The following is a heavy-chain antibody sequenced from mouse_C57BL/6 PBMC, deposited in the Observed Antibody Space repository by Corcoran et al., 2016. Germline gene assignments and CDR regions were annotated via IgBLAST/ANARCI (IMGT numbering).Heavy chain of an antibody. V-gene: IGHV9-3*01. D-gene: IGHD2-4*01. J-gene: IGHJ2*01. Sequence: QIQLVQSGPELKKPGEPVKISCKASGYTFTTYGMSWVKQAPGKGLKWMGWINTYSGVPTYADDFKGRFAFSLETSASTAYLQINNLKNEDTATYFCAREGDYDYFDYWGQGTTLTVSS. CDR1: GYTFTTYG. CDR3: AREGDYDYFDY. CDR2: INTYSGVP.